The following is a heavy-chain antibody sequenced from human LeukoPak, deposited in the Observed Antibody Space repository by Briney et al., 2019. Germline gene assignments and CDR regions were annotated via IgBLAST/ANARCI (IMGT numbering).Heavy chain of an antibody. CDR3: VRGYLPH. D-gene: IGHD3-16*02. Sequence: GGSLRLSCAASGFTFSSYGMHWVRQALGKGLEWVTVISYDGSNKYYADSVKGRFTISRDNSKNTLYLQMNSLRAEDTAVYYCVRGYLPHWGQGTLVTVSS. J-gene: IGHJ4*02. CDR2: ISYDGSNK. CDR1: GFTFSSYG. V-gene: IGHV3-30*03.